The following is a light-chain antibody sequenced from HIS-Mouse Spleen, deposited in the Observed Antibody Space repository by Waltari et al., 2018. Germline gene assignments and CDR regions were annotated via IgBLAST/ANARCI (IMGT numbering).Light chain of an antibody. Sequence: QSVLTQPPSASGTPGQRLTISCSGSSSNIGSNYVYWYQQLPGTAPKLLIYRKNRGTSGVPDRFSGSKSGTSASLAISGVRSEDEADYYCAAWDDSLSGPVFGGGTKLTVL. CDR1: SSNIGSNY. J-gene: IGLJ3*02. CDR3: AAWDDSLSGPV. V-gene: IGLV1-47*01. CDR2: RKN.